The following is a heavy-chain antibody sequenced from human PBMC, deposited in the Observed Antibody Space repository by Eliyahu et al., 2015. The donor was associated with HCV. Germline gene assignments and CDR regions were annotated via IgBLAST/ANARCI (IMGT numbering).Heavy chain of an antibody. J-gene: IGHJ4*02. CDR3: ARGNGYYTRYFDY. Sequence: MNWVRQAPGKGLEWVSYISSSSSTIYYADSVKGRFTISRDNAKNSLYLQMNSLRDEDTAVYYCARGNGYYTRYFDYWGQGTLVTVSS. V-gene: IGHV3-48*02. CDR2: ISSSSSTI. D-gene: IGHD3-22*01.